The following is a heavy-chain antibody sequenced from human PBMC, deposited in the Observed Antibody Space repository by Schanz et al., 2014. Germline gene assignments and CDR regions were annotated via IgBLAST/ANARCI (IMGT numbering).Heavy chain of an antibody. CDR1: GYTFTSYG. Sequence: QVQLVQSGAEVKKPGASVKVSCKASGYTFTSYGISWVRQAPGQGLEWMGWISADNGNTNYAQKFQGRVTMTRDMSINTAYMELSRLRSDDSAVYYCASDFWSGYSHYYYGLDVWGQGTTVTVSS. D-gene: IGHD3-3*01. CDR3: ASDFWSGYSHYYYGLDV. V-gene: IGHV1-18*01. CDR2: ISADNGNT. J-gene: IGHJ6*02.